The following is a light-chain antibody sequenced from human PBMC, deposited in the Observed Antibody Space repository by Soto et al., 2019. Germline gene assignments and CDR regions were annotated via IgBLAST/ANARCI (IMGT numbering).Light chain of an antibody. Sequence: QSVLTQPASVSGSPGQSITISCTGTSSDIGTYKYVSWFQHHPGKAPKLMIYEVSNRPSGVSNRFSGSKSGNTASLTISGLQAEDEADYYCSSYTSSSTLYVFGTGTKVTVL. J-gene: IGLJ1*01. V-gene: IGLV2-14*01. CDR1: SSDIGTYKY. CDR3: SSYTSSSTLYV. CDR2: EVS.